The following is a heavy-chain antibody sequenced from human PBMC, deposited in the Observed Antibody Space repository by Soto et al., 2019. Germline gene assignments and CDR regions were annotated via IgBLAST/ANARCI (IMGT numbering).Heavy chain of an antibody. J-gene: IGHJ4*02. CDR1: GFTFSSYG. CDR2: ISYDGSNK. V-gene: IGHV3-30*18. Sequence: GSLRLSCAASGFTFSSYGMHWVRQAPGKGLEWVAVISYDGSNKYYADSVKGRFTISRDNSKNTLYLQMNSLRAEDTAVYYCAKDPYTSALDYWGQGTLVTVSS. D-gene: IGHD2-2*02. CDR3: AKDPYTSALDY.